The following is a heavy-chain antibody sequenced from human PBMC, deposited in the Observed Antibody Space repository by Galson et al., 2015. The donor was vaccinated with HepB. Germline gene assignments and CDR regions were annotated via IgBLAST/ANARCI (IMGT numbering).Heavy chain of an antibody. CDR2: INAGNGNT. CDR1: GYTFTSYA. J-gene: IGHJ3*02. CDR3: ARGYSSGRVWVAPFDI. D-gene: IGHD6-19*01. V-gene: IGHV1-3*01. Sequence: SVKVSCKASGYTFTSYAMHWVRQAPGQRLEWMGWINAGNGNTKYSQKFQGRVTITRDTSASTAYMELSSLRSEDTAVYYCARGYSSGRVWVAPFDIWGQGTMVTVSS.